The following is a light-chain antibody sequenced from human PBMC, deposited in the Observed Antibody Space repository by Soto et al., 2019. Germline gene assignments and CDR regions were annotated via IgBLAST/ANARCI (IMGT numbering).Light chain of an antibody. CDR1: QSISTY. V-gene: IGKV1-39*01. Sequence: DIQLTQSPSSLFASVGDRVTITCRARQSISTYLNWYQQKPGKAPDLLIYADSTLQGGVPSRFSGSGSETDFTLTISSLQAEDFATYYCQQTYRTPYTFCQGTKLEIK. J-gene: IGKJ2*01. CDR2: ADS. CDR3: QQTYRTPYT.